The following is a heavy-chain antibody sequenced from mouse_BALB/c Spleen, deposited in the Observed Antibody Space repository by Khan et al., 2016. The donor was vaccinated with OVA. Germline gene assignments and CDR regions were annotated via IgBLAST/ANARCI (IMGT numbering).Heavy chain of an antibody. CDR3: ARSNGNYWFAY. D-gene: IGHD2-1*01. CDR1: GYTFTNYG. CDR2: INPYTGEP. J-gene: IGHJ3*01. Sequence: QIQLVQSGPELKKPGETVKISCKATGYTFTNYGMNWVKQAPGKGLKWMGWINPYTGEPTYADDFKGRFAFSLETSASTAYLQINNLKNEDTATYFCARSNGNYWFAYWGQGTLVTVSA. V-gene: IGHV9-3-1*01.